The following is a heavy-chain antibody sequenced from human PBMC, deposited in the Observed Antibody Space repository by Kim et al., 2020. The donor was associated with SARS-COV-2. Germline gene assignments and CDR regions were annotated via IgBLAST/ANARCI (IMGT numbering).Heavy chain of an antibody. CDR1: GFIFRGFW. D-gene: IGHD4-17*01. J-gene: IGHJ5*02. Sequence: GGSLRLSCAASGFIFRGFWMSWVRQAPGKGLEWVANINQDGSDAFYVDSVKGRFTISRDNTKKSMYLQMSSLRVEDTAVYFCARVLGYYGDYSYNWFHPWGQGTLVTVSS. V-gene: IGHV3-7*01. CDR3: ARVLGYYGDYSYNWFHP. CDR2: INQDGSDA.